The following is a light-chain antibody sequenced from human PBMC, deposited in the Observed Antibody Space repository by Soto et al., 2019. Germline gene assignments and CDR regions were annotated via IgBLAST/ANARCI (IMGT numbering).Light chain of an antibody. CDR1: SSDVGSYNL. J-gene: IGLJ3*02. CDR3: CSYAGSSLLV. Sequence: QSVLTQPASVSGSPGQSITISCTGTSSDVGSYNLVSWYQHLPGKAPKLIISEVTERPSGISSRFSGSKSGNTASLTISGLQGEDEAYYYCCSYAGSSLLVFGGGTKLTVL. V-gene: IGLV2-23*02. CDR2: EVT.